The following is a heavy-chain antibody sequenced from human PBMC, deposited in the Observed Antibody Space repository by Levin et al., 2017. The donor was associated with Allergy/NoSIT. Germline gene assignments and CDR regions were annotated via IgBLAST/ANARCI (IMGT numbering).Heavy chain of an antibody. J-gene: IGHJ4*02. CDR3: ARDLLRYCSGGSCQPDY. CDR2: ISYDGSNK. V-gene: IGHV3-30-3*01. Sequence: GGSLRLSCAASGFTFSSYAMHWVRQAPGKGLEWVAVISYDGSNKYYADSVKGRFTISRDNSKNTLYLQMNSLRAEDTAVYYCARDLLRYCSGGSCQPDYWGQGTLVTVSS. D-gene: IGHD2-15*01. CDR1: GFTFSSYA.